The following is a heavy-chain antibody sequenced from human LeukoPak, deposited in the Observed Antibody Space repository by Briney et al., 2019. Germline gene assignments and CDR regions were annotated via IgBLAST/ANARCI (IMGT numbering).Heavy chain of an antibody. Sequence: SGGSLRLSCAASGFTFSSYAMHWVRQAPGKGREWVAVISYDGSNKYYADSVKGRFTISRVNSKNTLYLQMSSLRAEDTAVYYCAKQMAVDYFDYWGQGTLVTVSS. V-gene: IGHV3-30-3*02. J-gene: IGHJ4*02. CDR2: ISYDGSNK. CDR3: AKQMAVDYFDY. D-gene: IGHD5-24*01. CDR1: GFTFSSYA.